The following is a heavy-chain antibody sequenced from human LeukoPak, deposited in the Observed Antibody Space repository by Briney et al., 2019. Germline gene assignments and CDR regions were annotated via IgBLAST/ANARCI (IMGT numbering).Heavy chain of an antibody. CDR1: GYTFTSYD. CDR2: MNPNSGNT. V-gene: IGHV1-8*01. CDR3: ARGWIYCSSTSCFNWFDP. J-gene: IGHJ5*02. D-gene: IGHD2-2*01. Sequence: ASVKVSCKASGYTFTSYDINWVRQATGQGLEWMGWMNPNSGNTGYAQKFQGRVTMTRNTSISTAYTELSSLRSEDTAVYYCARGWIYCSSTSCFNWFDPWGQGTLVTVSS.